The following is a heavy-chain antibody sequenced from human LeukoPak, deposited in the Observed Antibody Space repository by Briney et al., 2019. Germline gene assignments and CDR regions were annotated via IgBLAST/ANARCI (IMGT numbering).Heavy chain of an antibody. CDR2: ISSSSTTI. J-gene: IGHJ4*02. V-gene: IGHV3-48*01. CDR1: GFTFSSYS. CDR3: ARDPDRGGGFDY. Sequence: GGSLRLSCVASGFTFSSYSMNWVRQAPGKGPEWVSYISSSSTTICYADSVKGRFTISRDNVQNSLYLQMNSLRAEDTAVYYCARDPDRGGGFDYWGQGTLVTASS. D-gene: IGHD2-15*01.